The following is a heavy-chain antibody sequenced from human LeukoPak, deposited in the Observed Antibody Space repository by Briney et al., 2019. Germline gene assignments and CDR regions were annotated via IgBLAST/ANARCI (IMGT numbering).Heavy chain of an antibody. CDR2: ISSSGSTI. V-gene: IGHV3-48*04. Sequence: GGPLRLSCAASGFTFSSYWMSWVRQAPGKGLEWVSYISSSGSTIYYADSVKGRFTISRDNAKNSLYLQMNSLRAEDTAVYYCARGFIAGYYHVGYFQHWGQGTLVTVSS. J-gene: IGHJ1*01. CDR3: ARGFIAGYYHVGYFQH. CDR1: GFTFSSYW. D-gene: IGHD3-22*01.